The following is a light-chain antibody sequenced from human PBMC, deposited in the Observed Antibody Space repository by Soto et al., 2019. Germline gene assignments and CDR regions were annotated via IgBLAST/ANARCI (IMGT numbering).Light chain of an antibody. Sequence: EIVMTQSPATLSVSPGERATLSCRASQSVNNNLAWYQQKPGQAPRLLIHATSTRATGVPARFSGSGSGTEFTLTISSLPSEDFAVYYCQQYDYWPRTFGQGTKVDIK. CDR2: ATS. CDR1: QSVNNN. J-gene: IGKJ1*01. V-gene: IGKV3-15*01. CDR3: QQYDYWPRT.